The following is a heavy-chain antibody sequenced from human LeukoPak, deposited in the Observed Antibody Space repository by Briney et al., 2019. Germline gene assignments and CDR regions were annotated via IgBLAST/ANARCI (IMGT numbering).Heavy chain of an antibody. CDR1: GYTFTGNY. J-gene: IGHJ4*02. CDR2: IYPRDGST. V-gene: IGHV1-46*01. Sequence: ASVKVSCKASGYTFTGNYIHWVRQAPGQGLEWMGMIYPRDGSTSYAQKFQGRVTVTRDTSTSAVHMELSGLRSEDTAVYYCARDQEGFDYWGQGTLVTVSS. CDR3: ARDQEGFDY.